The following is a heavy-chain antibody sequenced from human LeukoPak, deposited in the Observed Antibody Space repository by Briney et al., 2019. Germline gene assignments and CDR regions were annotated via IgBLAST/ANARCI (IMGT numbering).Heavy chain of an antibody. CDR1: GFTFSNYW. J-gene: IGHJ4*02. V-gene: IGHV3-7*01. CDR3: AREVAPGTGAYNY. D-gene: IGHD6-13*01. Sequence: GGSLRLSCAASGFTFSNYWMAWVRQAPGKGLEWVANVEKDGSGKNYVDSVKGRFIISRDNAKNSLYLQMNSLRVEDTAVYFCAREVAPGTGAYNYWGQGTLVTVSS. CDR2: VEKDGSGK.